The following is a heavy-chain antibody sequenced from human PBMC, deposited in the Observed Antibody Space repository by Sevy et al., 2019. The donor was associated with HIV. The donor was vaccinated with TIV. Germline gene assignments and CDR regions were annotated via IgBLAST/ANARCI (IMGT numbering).Heavy chain of an antibody. CDR1: GFTFGDYA. CDR3: TRALATVVTPEYYFDY. J-gene: IGHJ4*02. V-gene: IGHV3-49*03. CDR2: IRRNSYEPYSGTT. D-gene: IGHD4-17*01. Sequence: GGSLRLSCTASGFTFGDYAMSWFRQAPGKGLEWVAFIRRNSYEPYSGTTEYAASVKGRFTISRDDSKSIAYLQMNSLTAEDTAVYYWTRALATVVTPEYYFDYWGQGTLVTVSS.